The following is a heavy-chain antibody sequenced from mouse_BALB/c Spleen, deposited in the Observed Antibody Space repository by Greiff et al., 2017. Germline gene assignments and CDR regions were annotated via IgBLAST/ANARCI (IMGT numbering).Heavy chain of an antibody. J-gene: IGHJ4*01. CDR2: ISSGSSTI. CDR1: GFTFSSFG. V-gene: IGHV5-17*02. D-gene: IGHD2-1*01. Sequence: EVMLVESGGGLVQPGGSRKLSCAASGFTFSSFGMHWVRQAPEKGLEWVAYISSGSSTIYYADTVKGRFTISRDNPKNTLFLQMTSLRSEDTAMYYCARASYGNYPYYYAMGYWGQGTSVTVSS. CDR3: ARASYGNYPYYYAMGY.